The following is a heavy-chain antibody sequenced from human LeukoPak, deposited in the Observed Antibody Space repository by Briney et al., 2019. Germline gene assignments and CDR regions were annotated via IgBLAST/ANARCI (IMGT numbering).Heavy chain of an antibody. Sequence: ASVKVSCTASGYTFTSYGISWVRQAPGQGLEWLGWISAYNGITNYAQKLHGRVTMTTDTSTSTAYMELRSLRSDDTAVYYCARAAYYYDSSGYYFFDYWGQGTLVTVSS. D-gene: IGHD3-22*01. CDR2: ISAYNGIT. J-gene: IGHJ4*02. CDR3: ARAAYYYDSSGYYFFDY. V-gene: IGHV1-18*01. CDR1: GYTFTSYG.